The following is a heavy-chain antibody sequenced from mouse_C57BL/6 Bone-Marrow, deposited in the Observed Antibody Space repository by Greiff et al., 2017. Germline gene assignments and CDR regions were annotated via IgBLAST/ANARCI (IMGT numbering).Heavy chain of an antibody. J-gene: IGHJ2*01. D-gene: IGHD1-1*01. V-gene: IGHV3-6*01. CDR3: ARVDYGSSLDC. CDR2: ISYDGSN. Sequence: EVKLMESGPGLVKPSQSLSLTCSVTGYSITSGYYWNWIRQFPGNKLEWMGYISYDGSNNYNPSLKNRISITRDTSKNQVFLKLNSVTTEDTATYYCARVDYGSSLDCWGQGTTRTVSS. CDR1: GYSITSGYY.